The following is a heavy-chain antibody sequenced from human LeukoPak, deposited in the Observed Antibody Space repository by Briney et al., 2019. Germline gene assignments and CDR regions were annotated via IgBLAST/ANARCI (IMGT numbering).Heavy chain of an antibody. J-gene: IGHJ4*02. CDR3: ARCSSSRYANFDY. V-gene: IGHV4-31*03. Sequence: SETLSLTCTVSGGSINSGDYSWSWIRQQPGKGLEWIGYIFHTGNTYYNPSLKSRLAISVDTSQNQFSLTLNSVTAADTAVYYCARCSSSRYANFDYWGQGALVTVSS. D-gene: IGHD6-13*01. CDR1: GGSINSGDYS. CDR2: IFHTGNT.